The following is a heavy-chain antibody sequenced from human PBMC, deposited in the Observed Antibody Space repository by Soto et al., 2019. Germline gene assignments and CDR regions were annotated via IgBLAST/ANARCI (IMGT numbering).Heavy chain of an antibody. J-gene: IGHJ4*02. Sequence: SETLSLTCTVSGGSISSGGYYWSWIRQHPGKGLEWIGYIYYSGSTYYNPSLKSRVTISLDTAKNQFSLKLGSVTAADTAVYYCATLGMGGSDYWGQGTLVTVSS. CDR2: IYYSGST. V-gene: IGHV4-31*03. CDR3: ATLGMGGSDY. CDR1: GGSISSGGYY. D-gene: IGHD6-13*01.